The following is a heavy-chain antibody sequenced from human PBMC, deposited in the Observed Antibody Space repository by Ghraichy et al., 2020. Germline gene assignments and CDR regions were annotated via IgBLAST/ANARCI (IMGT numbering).Heavy chain of an antibody. J-gene: IGHJ6*03. CDR3: VRAECESTKCSHYNDMDV. D-gene: IGHD1-14*01. CDR1: GYTFTTYD. Sequence: ASVKVSCKASGYTFTTYDINWVRQATGQGLEWVGWMNPKKGKTGIAQKFQGRVTFTWDTSISTAYMELSSLRSEDTAMYYCVRAECESTKCSHYNDMDVWGQGTTVTVSS. CDR2: MNPKKGKT. V-gene: IGHV1-8*03.